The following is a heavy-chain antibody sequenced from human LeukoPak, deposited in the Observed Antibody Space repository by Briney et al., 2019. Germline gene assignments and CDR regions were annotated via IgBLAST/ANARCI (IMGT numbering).Heavy chain of an antibody. D-gene: IGHD3-9*01. Sequence: GGSLRLSCAASGFTFSSYSMNWVRQAPGKGLEWVSYISSSSSTIYYADSVKGRFTTSRDNAKNSLYLQMNSLRAEDTAVYYCARDLRYYDILTTQNYWGQGTLVTVSS. V-gene: IGHV3-48*01. CDR3: ARDLRYYDILTTQNY. CDR2: ISSSSSTI. CDR1: GFTFSSYS. J-gene: IGHJ4*02.